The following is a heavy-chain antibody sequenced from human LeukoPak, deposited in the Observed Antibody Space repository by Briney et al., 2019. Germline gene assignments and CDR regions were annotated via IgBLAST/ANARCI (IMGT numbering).Heavy chain of an antibody. CDR1: GGSFSGYY. V-gene: IGHV4-34*01. CDR3: ARSSQYCSSTSCYVRIRGAFDY. D-gene: IGHD2-2*01. Sequence: SETLSLTCAVYGGSFSGYYWSWIRQPPGKGLEWIGEINHSGSTNYNPSLKSRVTISVDTSKNQFSLKLSSVTAADTAVYYCARSSQYCSSTSCYVRIRGAFDYWGQGTLVTVSS. CDR2: INHSGST. J-gene: IGHJ4*02.